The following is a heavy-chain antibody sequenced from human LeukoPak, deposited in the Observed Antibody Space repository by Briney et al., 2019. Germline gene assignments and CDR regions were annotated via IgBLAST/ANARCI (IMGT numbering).Heavy chain of an antibody. Sequence: GRSLRLSSAASGFTFSSYAMHWVRQAPGKGLEWVAVISYDGSNKYYADSVKGRFTISRDNSKNTLYLQMNSLRAEDTAVYYCASVGAARPLYFDYWGQGTLVTVSS. CDR2: ISYDGSNK. D-gene: IGHD6-6*01. CDR1: GFTFSSYA. V-gene: IGHV3-30-3*01. J-gene: IGHJ4*02. CDR3: ASVGAARPLYFDY.